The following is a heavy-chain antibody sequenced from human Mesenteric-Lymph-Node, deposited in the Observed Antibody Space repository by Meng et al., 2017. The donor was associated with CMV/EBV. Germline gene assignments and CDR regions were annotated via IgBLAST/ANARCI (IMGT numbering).Heavy chain of an antibody. CDR1: GGSIGSGGYY. D-gene: IGHD6-6*01. Sequence: VSGGSIGSGGYYGSWSRQHPGQGLEWIGYIEYSGNTYYNPSLKSRVTISLDTSKNQFSLRLSSVTAADTAVYYCARSSRSSISWFDPWGQGTLVTVSS. CDR2: IEYSGNT. CDR3: ARSSRSSISWFDP. J-gene: IGHJ5*02. V-gene: IGHV4-31*02.